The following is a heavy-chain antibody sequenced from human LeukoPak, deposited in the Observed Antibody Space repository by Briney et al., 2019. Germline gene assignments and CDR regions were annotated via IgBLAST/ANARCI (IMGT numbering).Heavy chain of an antibody. V-gene: IGHV3-21*01. Sequence: PGGSLRLSCAASGFTFSSHSMNWVRQAPGKGLEWVSSISSSSSYIYYADSVKGRFTISRDDAKNSLYLQMNSLRAEDTAVYYCARSIAAAGYVRWGQGTLVTVSS. CDR3: ARSIAAAGYVR. CDR1: GFTFSSHS. CDR2: ISSSSSYI. D-gene: IGHD6-13*01. J-gene: IGHJ4*02.